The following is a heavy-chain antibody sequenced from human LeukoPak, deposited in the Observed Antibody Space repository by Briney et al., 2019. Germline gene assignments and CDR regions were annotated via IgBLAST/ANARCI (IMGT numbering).Heavy chain of an antibody. CDR2: INPNSGGT. J-gene: IGHJ5*02. Sequence: ASVKVSCKASGGTFSSYAISWVRQAPGQGLEWMGWINPNSGGTNYAQKFQGRVTMTRDTSISTAYMELSRLRSDDTAVYYCARSNCSGGSCYDHWGQGTLVTVSS. V-gene: IGHV1-2*02. CDR1: GGTFSSYA. D-gene: IGHD2-15*01. CDR3: ARSNCSGGSCYDH.